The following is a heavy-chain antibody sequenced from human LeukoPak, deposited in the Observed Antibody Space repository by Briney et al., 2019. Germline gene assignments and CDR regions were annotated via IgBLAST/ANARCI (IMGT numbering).Heavy chain of an antibody. J-gene: IGHJ6*03. CDR3: ARKLDRSTRHYYYMDV. Sequence: SETLSLTCTVSGGSISSYYWSWIRQPAGKGLEWIGRIYTSGSTNYNPSLKSRVTISVDTSKNQFSLKLSSVTAADTAVYYCARKLDRSTRHYYYMDVWGKGTTVTVSS. V-gene: IGHV4-4*07. CDR1: GGSISSYY. CDR2: IYTSGST. D-gene: IGHD3/OR15-3a*01.